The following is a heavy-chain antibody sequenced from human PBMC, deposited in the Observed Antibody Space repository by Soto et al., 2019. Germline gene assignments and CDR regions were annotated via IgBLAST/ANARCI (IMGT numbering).Heavy chain of an antibody. Sequence: SETLSLTCTASGGSIRSGDYYWSWIRQPPGKGLESIGYIYYSGSTYYNPSLKSRVTISVDTSKNQFSLKLSSVTAADTAVYYCARDTTANYRIAGFDPWGQGTLVTV. D-gene: IGHD4-4*01. CDR3: ARDTTANYRIAGFDP. V-gene: IGHV4-30-4*01. J-gene: IGHJ5*02. CDR1: GGSIRSGDYY. CDR2: IYYSGST.